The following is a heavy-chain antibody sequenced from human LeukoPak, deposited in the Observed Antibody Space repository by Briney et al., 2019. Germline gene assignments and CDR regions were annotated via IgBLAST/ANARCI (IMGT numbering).Heavy chain of an antibody. J-gene: IGHJ3*02. V-gene: IGHV4-61*09. CDR3: ASGGRVVVTGTGDAFDI. Sequence: TVSGGSISSGSHYWSWIRQPAGKGLEWIGHIYASGSTDYNPSLKSRVTISVDTSKNQFSLKLSSVTAADTAVYYCASGGRVVVTGTGDAFDIWGQGTMVTVSS. CDR1: GGSISSGSHY. D-gene: IGHD3-22*01. CDR2: IYASGST.